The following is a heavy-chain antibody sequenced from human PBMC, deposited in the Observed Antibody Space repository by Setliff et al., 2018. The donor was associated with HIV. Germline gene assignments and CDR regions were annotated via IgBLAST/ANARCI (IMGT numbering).Heavy chain of an antibody. CDR1: GFSISTNYY. D-gene: IGHD2-2*01. Sequence: TSETLSLTCAVSGFSISTNYYWGWIRQPPGKGLDWIGSIYHSGSTYYNPSLKSRVTISVDTSKNQFSLELSSVTAADTAIFYCARHSGGDQLLREFDYWGQGTLVTVSS. CDR3: ARHSGGDQLLREFDY. V-gene: IGHV4-38-2*01. CDR2: IYHSGST. J-gene: IGHJ4*02.